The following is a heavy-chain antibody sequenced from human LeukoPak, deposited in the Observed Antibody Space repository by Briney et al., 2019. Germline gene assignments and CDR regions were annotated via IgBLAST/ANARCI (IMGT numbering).Heavy chain of an antibody. CDR2: MSDSGGRT. CDR1: GITLSNYG. J-gene: IGHJ4*02. D-gene: IGHD3-22*01. V-gene: IGHV3-23*01. Sequence: GGSLRLSCAVSGITLSNYGMSWVRQAPGKGLEWVAGMSDSGGRTNFADSVKGRFTISRDNPKNTLYLQMNSLGAEATAVYFCAKRGVVIRVILVGFHKEAYYFDSWGQGALVTASS. CDR3: AKRGVVIRVILVGFHKEAYYFDS.